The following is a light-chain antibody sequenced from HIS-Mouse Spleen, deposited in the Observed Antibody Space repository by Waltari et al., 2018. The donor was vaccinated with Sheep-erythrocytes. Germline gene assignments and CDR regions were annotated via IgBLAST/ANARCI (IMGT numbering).Light chain of an antibody. Sequence: EIVMTQSPATLSVSPGERATLSCRASQSVSSNLAWSQQKPGQAPRRLTYGASTRATGIPARFSGSGSGTEFTLTISSMQSEDFAVYYCQQYNNWPETFGQGTKVEIK. CDR2: GAS. J-gene: IGKJ1*01. CDR1: QSVSSN. V-gene: IGKV3-15*01. CDR3: QQYNNWPET.